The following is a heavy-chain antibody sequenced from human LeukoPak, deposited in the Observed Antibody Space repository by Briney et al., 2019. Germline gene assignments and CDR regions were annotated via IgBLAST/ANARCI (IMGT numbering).Heavy chain of an antibody. CDR2: ISWNSGSI. J-gene: IGHJ6*03. CDR1: GFTFDDYA. V-gene: IGHV3-9*01. Sequence: GGSLRLSCAASGFTFDDYAMHWVRQAPGKGLEWVSGISWNSGSIGYADSVKGRFTISRDNAKNSLYLQMNSLRAEDTAVYYCARAGLLWFGEFSAMDVWGKGTTVTVSS. CDR3: ARAGLLWFGEFSAMDV. D-gene: IGHD3-10*01.